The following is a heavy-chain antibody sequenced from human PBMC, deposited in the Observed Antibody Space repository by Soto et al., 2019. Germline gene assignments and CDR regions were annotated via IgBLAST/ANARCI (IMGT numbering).Heavy chain of an antibody. CDR3: ARGYCTNGVCSRGNYYYYYGMDV. CDR2: IIPIFGTA. V-gene: IGHV1-69*01. Sequence: KISCKGSGGTFSSYAISWVRQAPGQGLEWMGGIIPIFGTANYAQKFQGRVTITADESTSTAYMELSSLRSEDTAVYYCARGYCTNGVCSRGNYYYYYGMDVWGQGTTVTVSS. J-gene: IGHJ6*02. D-gene: IGHD2-8*01. CDR1: GGTFSSYA.